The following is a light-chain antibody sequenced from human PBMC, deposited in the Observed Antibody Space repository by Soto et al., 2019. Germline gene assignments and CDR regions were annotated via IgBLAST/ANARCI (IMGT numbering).Light chain of an antibody. V-gene: IGLV2-14*01. J-gene: IGLJ1*01. Sequence: QSVLTQPASVSGSPGQSITISCTGTSSDVGGYYSVSWYRQHPGKAPKLIIYGVTNRPSGVSDRFSASKSGNTASLTISGLQAEDEADYFCTSYSSSDIFYVFGSGTKV. CDR1: SSDVGGYYS. CDR3: TSYSSSDIFYV. CDR2: GVT.